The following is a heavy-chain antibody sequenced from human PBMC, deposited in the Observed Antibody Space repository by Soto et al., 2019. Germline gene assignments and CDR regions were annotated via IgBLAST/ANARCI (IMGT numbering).Heavy chain of an antibody. J-gene: IGHJ3*02. CDR3: AREPLGNYDSSGNGAFDI. Sequence: GGSLRLSCAASGFTVSSNYMSWVRQARGKGLEWVSVIYSGGSTYYADSVKGRFTISRDNSKNTLYLQMNSLRAEDTAVYYCAREPLGNYDSSGNGAFDIWGQGTMVTVSS. CDR2: IYSGGST. V-gene: IGHV3-66*01. CDR1: GFTVSSNY. D-gene: IGHD3-22*01.